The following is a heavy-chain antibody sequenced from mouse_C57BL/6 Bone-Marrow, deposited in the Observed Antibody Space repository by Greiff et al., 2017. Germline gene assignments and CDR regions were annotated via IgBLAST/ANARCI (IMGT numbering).Heavy chain of an antibody. CDR1: GYTFTDYN. CDR3: ARGAWGLRDWYFDV. J-gene: IGHJ1*03. Sequence: EVQLQQSGPELVKPGASVKIPCKASGYTFTDYNMDWVKQSHGKSLEWIGDINPNNGGTIYNQKFKGKATLTVDKSSSTAYMELRSLTSEDTAVYYCARGAWGLRDWYFDVWGTGTTVTVSS. V-gene: IGHV1-18*01. D-gene: IGHD2-4*01. CDR2: INPNNGGT.